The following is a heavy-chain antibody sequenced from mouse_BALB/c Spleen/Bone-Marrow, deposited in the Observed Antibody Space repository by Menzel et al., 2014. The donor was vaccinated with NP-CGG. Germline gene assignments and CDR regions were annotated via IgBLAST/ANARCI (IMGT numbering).Heavy chain of an antibody. CDR2: IDPENGYP. J-gene: IGHJ4*01. CDR1: GFNIEDYK. Sequence: EVQLQQSRADLVRSGASVKLSCTASGFNIEDYKIHWVKQRPEQGLEWIGLIDPENGYPEYAPLFQGKATMTSDSSSNTAYRQHTSLTSEDTTVYYCNACLYDDYPISTMDCWGQGTSVTVSS. V-gene: IGHV14-4*02. CDR3: NACLYDDYPISTMDC. D-gene: IGHD2-3*01.